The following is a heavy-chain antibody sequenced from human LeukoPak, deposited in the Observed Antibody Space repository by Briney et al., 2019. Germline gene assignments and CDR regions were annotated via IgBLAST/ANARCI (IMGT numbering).Heavy chain of an antibody. J-gene: IGHJ3*02. V-gene: IGHV3-30*03. CDR2: ISYDGNNK. CDR1: GFTFSGFG. CDR3: ARLWGTYDPLDI. Sequence: GGSLRLSCAASGFTFSGFGMHWVRQAPGKGLEWVAVISYDGNNKFYGDSVKGRFTISRDNSKDTLYLQMTSLRPEDTAIYYCARLWGTYDPLDIWGQGTLVTVSS. D-gene: IGHD3-16*01.